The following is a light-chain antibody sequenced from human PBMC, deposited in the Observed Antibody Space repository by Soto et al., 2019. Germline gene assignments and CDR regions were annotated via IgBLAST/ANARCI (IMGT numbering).Light chain of an antibody. CDR3: QSYASSLNGLYV. V-gene: IGLV1-40*01. J-gene: IGLJ1*01. CDR2: DNS. Sequence: QAVLTQPPSVSGAPGQRVTIYCTGSSSNIGAGYNVHWYQQLPGTAPKLLIFDNSNRPSGVPDRFSGSKSGASASLAITGLQAEDEADYYCQSYASSLNGLYVFGTGTQLTVL. CDR1: SSNIGAGYN.